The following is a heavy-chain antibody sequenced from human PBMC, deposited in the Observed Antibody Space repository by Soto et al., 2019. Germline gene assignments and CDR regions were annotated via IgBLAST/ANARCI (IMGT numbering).Heavy chain of an antibody. J-gene: IGHJ6*03. CDR2: IRGSGDGT. CDR3: AKGDYIRDYYMDV. Sequence: GGSLRLSCAGSGFSFSNFVMSWVLQAPGKGLEGVSLIRGSGDGTYYADSVKGRFTISRDNSKNTLYLQMNSLRAEDTAVYYCAKGDYIRDYYMDVWGKGTTVTVSS. D-gene: IGHD4-4*01. V-gene: IGHV3-23*01. CDR1: GFSFSNFV.